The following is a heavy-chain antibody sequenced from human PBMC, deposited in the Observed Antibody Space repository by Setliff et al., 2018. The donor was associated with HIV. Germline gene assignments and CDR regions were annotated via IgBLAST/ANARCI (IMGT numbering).Heavy chain of an antibody. CDR1: GYTFTSYY. V-gene: IGHV1-2*01. CDR2: INPNSGGT. D-gene: IGHD2-2*01. Sequence: ASVKVSCKASGYTFTSYYMHWVRQAPGQGLEWMGWINPNSGGTTYAQKFQGRVTSTRDTSISTAYMEVSRLRSDDTAVYYCARDHCSRSGGYEYSYYGMDVWGQGTTVTVSS. J-gene: IGHJ6*02. CDR3: ARDHCSRSGGYEYSYYGMDV.